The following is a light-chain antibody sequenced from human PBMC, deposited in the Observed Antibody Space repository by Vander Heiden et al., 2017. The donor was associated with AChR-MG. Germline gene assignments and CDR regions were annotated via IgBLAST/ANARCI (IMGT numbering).Light chain of an antibody. CDR3: HKHNSALALT. V-gene: IGKV1-27*01. CDR2: AAS. Sequence: DIQMTQSPSSLSASVGDRVTLTCRACQGISNYLAWYQQKPGQGPKLLIYAASTLQAGVPSRFSGSGYGTDFTLTISSRQPEDVAPYYCHKHNSALALTFGGGTKVEIK. CDR1: QGISNY. J-gene: IGKJ4*01.